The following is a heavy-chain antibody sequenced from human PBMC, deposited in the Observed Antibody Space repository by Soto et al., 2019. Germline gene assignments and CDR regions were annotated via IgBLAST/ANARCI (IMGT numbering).Heavy chain of an antibody. D-gene: IGHD1-7*01. CDR2: ISYDGSNK. V-gene: IGHV3-30*18. Sequence: GGSLRLSCAASGFTFSSYGMHWVRQAPGKGLEWVAVISYDGSNKYYADSVKGRFTISRDNSKNTLYLQMSSLRAEDTAVYYCAKDSMSGTTRWFDPWGQGTLVTVSS. J-gene: IGHJ5*02. CDR1: GFTFSSYG. CDR3: AKDSMSGTTRWFDP.